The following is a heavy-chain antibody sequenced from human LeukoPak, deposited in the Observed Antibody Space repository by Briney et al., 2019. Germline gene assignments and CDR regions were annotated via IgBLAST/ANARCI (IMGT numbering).Heavy chain of an antibody. D-gene: IGHD1-26*01. J-gene: IGHJ4*02. CDR1: GGTFSSYA. CDR3: AREGGSYYYFDY. Sequence: SVKVSCKASGGTFSSYAISWVRQAPGQGLEWMGGIIPIFGTANYAQKFQGRVTITADESTSTAYMELSSLRSEDTAVYYCAREGGSYYYFDYWGQGTLVTVSS. CDR2: IIPIFGTA. V-gene: IGHV1-69*13.